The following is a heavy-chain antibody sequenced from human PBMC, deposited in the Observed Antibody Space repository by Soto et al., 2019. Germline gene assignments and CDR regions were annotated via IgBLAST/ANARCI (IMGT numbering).Heavy chain of an antibody. CDR1: GYAFTSYD. J-gene: IGHJ4*02. D-gene: IGHD5-18*01. V-gene: IGHV1-8*01. CDR2: MNPNSGNT. Sequence: QVQLVQSGAEVKKPGASVKVSCKASGYAFTSYDINWVRQATGQGLEWMGWMNPNSGNTAYAQKFKGRGTMTRTASISTAYMELSSLRSEGTAVYYCERETSYGYADYWGQGTLVTVSS. CDR3: ERETSYGYADY.